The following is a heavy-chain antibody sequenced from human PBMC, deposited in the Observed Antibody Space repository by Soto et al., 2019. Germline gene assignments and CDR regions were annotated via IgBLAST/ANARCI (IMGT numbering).Heavy chain of an antibody. Sequence: PGGSLRLSCAASGFTFSSYAMSWVRQAPGKGLEWVSAISGSGGSTYYADSVKGRFTISRDNSKNTLYLQMNSLRAEDTAVYYCARLDSSGYSDQGPRIDYWGQGTLVTVSS. D-gene: IGHD3-22*01. CDR2: ISGSGGST. CDR1: GFTFSSYA. CDR3: ARLDSSGYSDQGPRIDY. V-gene: IGHV3-23*01. J-gene: IGHJ4*02.